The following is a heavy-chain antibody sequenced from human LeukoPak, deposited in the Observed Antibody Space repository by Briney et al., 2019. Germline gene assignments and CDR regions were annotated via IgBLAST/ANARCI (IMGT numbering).Heavy chain of an antibody. Sequence: GSLRLSCAASGFTFSSYAMSWVRQAPGKGLEWVSAISGSGGGTYYADSVKGRFTISRDNSKNTLYLQMNSLRAEDTAVYYCAKANYDSSGYYQYYFDYWGQGTLVTVSS. J-gene: IGHJ4*02. CDR3: AKANYDSSGYYQYYFDY. D-gene: IGHD3-22*01. CDR2: ISGSGGGT. CDR1: GFTFSSYA. V-gene: IGHV3-23*01.